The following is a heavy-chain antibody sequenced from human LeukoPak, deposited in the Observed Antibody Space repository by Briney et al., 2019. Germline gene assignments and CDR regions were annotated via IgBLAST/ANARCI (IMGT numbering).Heavy chain of an antibody. CDR3: ARRYGSSWYVDY. CDR1: GDSVSRSNYY. Sequence: PSETLSLTCTVSGDSVSRSNYYWDWIRQPPGKGLEWLGSIYSSGNTYYNPSLKSRVTISVDTSENQFSLKLSSVTAADTAVYYCARRYGSSWYVDYWGQGTLVTVSS. V-gene: IGHV4-39*01. D-gene: IGHD6-13*01. CDR2: IYSSGNT. J-gene: IGHJ4*02.